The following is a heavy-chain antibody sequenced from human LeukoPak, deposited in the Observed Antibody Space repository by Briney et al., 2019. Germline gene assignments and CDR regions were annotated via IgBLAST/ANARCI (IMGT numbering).Heavy chain of an antibody. CDR3: SRGFLEWLLSNDAFDI. V-gene: IGHV4-34*01. CDR1: GGSFSGYY. Sequence: KPSETLSLTCAAYGGSFSGYYCCWIRQPPGKRLEWTGKINHSGSTNYNPSLKSRVTISVDTSKNQFSLQLSSVSAADTAVYYCSRGFLEWLLSNDAFDIWCQGTMVTVSS. D-gene: IGHD3-3*01. J-gene: IGHJ3*02. CDR2: INHSGST.